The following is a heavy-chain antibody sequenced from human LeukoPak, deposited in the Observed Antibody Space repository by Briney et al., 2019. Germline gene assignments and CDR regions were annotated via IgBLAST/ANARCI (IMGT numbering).Heavy chain of an antibody. J-gene: IGHJ4*02. Sequence: GGSLRRSCAASGFPFSRYAMSWVRQTPERGLEWVSVISGSDGSRYYADPVKGRFNISRDDSRNTVYLQMNNLRAEDTAVYYCAKQVSCDTTTCYSGMPPDYWGQGTLVTVSS. V-gene: IGHV3-23*01. CDR1: GFPFSRYA. CDR3: AKQVSCDTTTCYSGMPPDY. D-gene: IGHD2/OR15-2a*01. CDR2: ISGSDGSR.